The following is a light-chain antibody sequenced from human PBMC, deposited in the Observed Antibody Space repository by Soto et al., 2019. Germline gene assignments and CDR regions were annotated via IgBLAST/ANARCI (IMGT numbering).Light chain of an antibody. V-gene: IGLV2-23*02. CDR2: EVS. Sequence: QSALTQPASVSGSPGQSITISCTGTSSDVGSYNLVSWYQQHPGKAPKLMIYEVSKRPSGVFNRFSGSKSGNTASLTISGLQADDETDYYCCSYAGSSTYVFGTGTKLTVL. CDR1: SSDVGSYNL. CDR3: CSYAGSSTYV. J-gene: IGLJ1*01.